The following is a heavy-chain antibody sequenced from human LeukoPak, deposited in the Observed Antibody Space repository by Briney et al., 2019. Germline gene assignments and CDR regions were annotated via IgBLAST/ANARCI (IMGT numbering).Heavy chain of an antibody. V-gene: IGHV3-15*01. CDR2: IKSKTDGGTT. CDR1: GFTFSNAW. CDR3: TTAAGSSSWSPFDY. J-gene: IGHJ4*02. Sequence: GGSLRPSCAASGFTFSNAWMSWVRQAPGKGLEWVGRIKSKTDGGTTDYAAPVKGRFTISRDDSKNTLYLQMNSLKTEDTAVYYCTTAAGSSSWSPFDYWGQGTLVTVSS. D-gene: IGHD6-13*01.